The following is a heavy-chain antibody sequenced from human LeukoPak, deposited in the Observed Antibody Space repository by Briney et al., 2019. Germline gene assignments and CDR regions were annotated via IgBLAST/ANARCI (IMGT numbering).Heavy chain of an antibody. V-gene: IGHV1-69*04. CDR2: IIPILGIA. D-gene: IGHD1-26*01. J-gene: IGHJ5*02. Sequence: ASVKVSCKASGGTFSSYAISWVRQAPGQGLEWMGRIIPILGIANYAQKFQGRVTITADKSTSTAYMELSSLRSDDTAVYYCARDAIRGVGATDPWGQGTLVTVSS. CDR3: ARDAIRGVGATDP. CDR1: GGTFSSYA.